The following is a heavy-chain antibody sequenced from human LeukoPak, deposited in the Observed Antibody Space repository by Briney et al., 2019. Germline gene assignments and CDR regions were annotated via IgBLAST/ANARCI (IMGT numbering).Heavy chain of an antibody. Sequence: GGSLRLSCAASGFTFSKYGMHWVRQTPGKGLEWVAFLSYDGSNKYYADSVKGRFTISRDNSKNTVYLQMDSLRAEDTAVYYCAKGYGSGSLSSDYWGQGTPVTVSS. D-gene: IGHD3-10*01. CDR3: AKGYGSGSLSSDY. V-gene: IGHV3-30*18. CDR2: LSYDGSNK. CDR1: GFTFSKYG. J-gene: IGHJ4*02.